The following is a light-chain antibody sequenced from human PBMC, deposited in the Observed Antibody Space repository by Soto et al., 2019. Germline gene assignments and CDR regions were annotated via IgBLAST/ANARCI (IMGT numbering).Light chain of an antibody. V-gene: IGKV1-39*01. CDR2: AAS. J-gene: IGKJ1*01. Sequence: QMTQSPSSLSASVVDRFTITFRASQSISIYLNWYQQKPGKAPKLLIYAASSLQSGVPSRFSGSESETDFTLTISSLQPEDFANYSCQQSYSTTWTFGQGTKVDI. CDR3: QQSYSTTWT. CDR1: QSISIY.